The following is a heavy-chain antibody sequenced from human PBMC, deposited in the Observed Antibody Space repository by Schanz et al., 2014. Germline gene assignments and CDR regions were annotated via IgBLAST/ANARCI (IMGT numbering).Heavy chain of an antibody. D-gene: IGHD2-2*01. CDR1: GFTFSSYA. J-gene: IGHJ4*02. CDR3: AKDSTHIDIVLVPTAIDY. V-gene: IGHV3-30-3*01. Sequence: QVQLLQFGGGVVQPGRSLRLSCAASGFTFSSYAMHWVRQAPGKGLEWVALISNDESIKYYADSVEGRFTISRDNSKNTLYLHMNTLRSEDTAVYYCAKDSTHIDIVLVPTAIDYWGQGTLVTVSS. CDR2: ISNDESIK.